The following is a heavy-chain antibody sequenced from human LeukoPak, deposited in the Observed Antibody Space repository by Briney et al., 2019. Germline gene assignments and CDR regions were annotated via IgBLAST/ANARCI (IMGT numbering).Heavy chain of an antibody. J-gene: IGHJ2*01. CDR1: GGSISSSSYY. CDR2: IYYSGST. CDR3: ARRVYYGSGSYYKGGWYFDL. V-gene: IGHV4-39*01. D-gene: IGHD3-10*01. Sequence: SETLSLTCTVSGGSISSSSYYWGWIRQPPGKGLEWIGSIYYSGSTYYNPSLKSRVTISVDTSKNQFSLKLSSVTAADTAVYYCARRVYYGSGSYYKGGWYFDLWGRGTLVTVSS.